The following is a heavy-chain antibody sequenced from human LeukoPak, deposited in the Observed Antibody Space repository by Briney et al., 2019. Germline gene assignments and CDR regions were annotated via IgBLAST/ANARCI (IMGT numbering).Heavy chain of an antibody. CDR2: IWYDGSNK. CDR1: GFTFSSYG. J-gene: IGHJ4*02. CDR3: ARDHSSSWSNLDY. V-gene: IGHV3-33*01. Sequence: GGSLRLSCAASGFTFSSYGMHWVRQAPGKGLEWVGVIWYDGSNKYYADSVKGRFTISRDNSKNTLYLQMNSLRAEDTAVHHCARDHSSSWSNLDYWGQGTLVTVSS. D-gene: IGHD6-13*01.